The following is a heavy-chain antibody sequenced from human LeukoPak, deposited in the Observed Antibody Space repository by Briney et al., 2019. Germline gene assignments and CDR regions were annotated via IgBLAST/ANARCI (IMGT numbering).Heavy chain of an antibody. J-gene: IGHJ4*02. V-gene: IGHV3-21*01. CDR1: GFTFSSYS. CDR3: ARSRDGYSRFDY. Sequence: PGGSLRLSCAASGFTFSSYSMNWVRQAPGKGLEWVSSISSSSSYIYYADSVKGRFTISRDNAKNSLYLQMNSLRAEDTAVYYCARSRDGYSRFDYWGQGTLVTVSS. CDR2: ISSSSSYI. D-gene: IGHD5-24*01.